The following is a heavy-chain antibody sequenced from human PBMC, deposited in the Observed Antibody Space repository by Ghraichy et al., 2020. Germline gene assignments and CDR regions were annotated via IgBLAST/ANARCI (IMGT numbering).Heavy chain of an antibody. CDR2: IDWDDDK. CDR3: ARISRSSGWYQGDWYFDL. CDR1: GFSLSTSGMC. J-gene: IGHJ2*01. Sequence: SGPTLVKPTQTLTLTCTFSGFSLSTSGMCVSWIRQPPGKALEWLARIDWDDDKYYSTSLKTRLTISKDTSKNQVVLTMTNMDPVDTATYYCARISRSSGWYQGDWYFDLWGRGTLVTVSS. D-gene: IGHD6-19*01. V-gene: IGHV2-70*11.